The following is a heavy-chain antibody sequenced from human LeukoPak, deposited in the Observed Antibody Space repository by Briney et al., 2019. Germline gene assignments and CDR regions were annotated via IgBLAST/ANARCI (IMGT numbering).Heavy chain of an antibody. CDR2: ISAYNGNT. D-gene: IGHD3-10*01. V-gene: IGHV1-18*01. CDR1: GYTFTSYG. CDR3: ARGVGILWFGALDY. Sequence: GASVKGSCKASGYTFTSYGISWVRQAPGQGLEWMGWISAYNGNTNYAQKLQGRVTMTTDTSTSTAYMELRSLRSDDTAVYYCARGVGILWFGALDYWGQGTLVTVSS. J-gene: IGHJ4*02.